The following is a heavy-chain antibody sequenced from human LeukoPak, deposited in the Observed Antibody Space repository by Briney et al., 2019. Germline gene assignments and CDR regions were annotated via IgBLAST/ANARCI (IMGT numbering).Heavy chain of an antibody. Sequence: GRSLRLSCAASGFTFSSYAMHWVRQAPGKGLEWVAVISYDGSNKYYADSVKGRFTISRDNSKNTLYLQMNSLRAEDTAVYYCAREKQWLNRGLLDYWGQGTLVTVSS. D-gene: IGHD6-19*01. V-gene: IGHV3-30-3*01. J-gene: IGHJ4*02. CDR1: GFTFSSYA. CDR2: ISYDGSNK. CDR3: AREKQWLNRGLLDY.